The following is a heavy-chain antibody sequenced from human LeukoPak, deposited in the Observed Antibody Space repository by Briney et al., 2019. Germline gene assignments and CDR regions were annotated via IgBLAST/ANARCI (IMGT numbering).Heavy chain of an antibody. CDR2: IYYSGST. CDR1: GGSISSSSYY. Sequence: PSETLSLTCTVSGGSISSSSYYWGWIRQPPGKGLEWIGSIYYSGSTYYNPSLKSRVTISVDTSKNQFSLKLSSVTAADTAVYYCARSVALRFLEWYNWFDPWGQGTLVTVSS. J-gene: IGHJ5*02. CDR3: ARSVALRFLEWYNWFDP. V-gene: IGHV4-39*07. D-gene: IGHD3-3*01.